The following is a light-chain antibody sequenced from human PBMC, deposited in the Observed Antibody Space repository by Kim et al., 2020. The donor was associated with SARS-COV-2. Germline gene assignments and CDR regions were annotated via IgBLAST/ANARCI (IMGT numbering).Light chain of an antibody. J-gene: IGKJ4*01. CDR3: QQYGSAPLT. V-gene: IGKV3-20*01. CDR2: GAS. Sequence: SPGDRAFLSGRASHSVSSSYLAWYQQKPGQAPRLLIYGASSRATGIPDRFSGSGSRTDFTLTISRLEPEDVAVYYCQQYGSAPLTFGGGTKVDIK. CDR1: HSVSSSY.